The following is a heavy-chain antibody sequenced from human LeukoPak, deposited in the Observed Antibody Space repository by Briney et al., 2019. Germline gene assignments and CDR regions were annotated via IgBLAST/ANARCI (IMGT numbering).Heavy chain of an antibody. J-gene: IGHJ6*02. D-gene: IGHD3-9*01. CDR3: ARDATSPDFWTYYDILTGYQDYYYYGMDV. CDR2: INPNSGGT. V-gene: IGHV1-2*02. Sequence: ASVKVSCKASGYTFTSYYMHWVRQAPGQGLEWMGWINPNSGGTNYAQKFQGRVTMTRDTSISTAYMELSRLRSDDTAVYYCARDATSPDFWTYYDILTGYQDYYYYGMDVWGQGTTVTVSS. CDR1: GYTFTSYY.